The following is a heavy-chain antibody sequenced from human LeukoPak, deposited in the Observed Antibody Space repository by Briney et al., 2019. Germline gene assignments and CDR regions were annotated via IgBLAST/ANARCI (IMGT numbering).Heavy chain of an antibody. J-gene: IGHJ4*02. Sequence: GSLRLSCAASGFTFSSYTMNWFRQAPGKGLEWVSSISSSSSYIFYADSMKGRFTISRDNAKNSLYLQMNSLRAEDTAVYYCARDVSYSSDFNYWGQGTLVTVSS. D-gene: IGHD6-19*01. CDR1: GFTFSSYT. V-gene: IGHV3-21*01. CDR2: ISSSSSYI. CDR3: ARDVSYSSDFNY.